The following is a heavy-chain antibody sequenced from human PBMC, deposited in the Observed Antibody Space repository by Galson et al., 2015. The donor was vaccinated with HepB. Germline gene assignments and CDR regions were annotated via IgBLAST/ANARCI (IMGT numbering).Heavy chain of an antibody. J-gene: IGHJ5*02. CDR2: IYHSGST. Sequence: LTCAVSGGSISSSNWWSWVRQPPGKGLEWIGEIYHSGSTNYNPSLKSRVTISVDKSKNQFSLKLSSVTAADTAVYYCARDGGIFGVVSSHWFDPWGQGTLVTVSS. D-gene: IGHD3-3*01. CDR3: ARDGGIFGVVSSHWFDP. CDR1: GGSISSSNW. V-gene: IGHV4-4*02.